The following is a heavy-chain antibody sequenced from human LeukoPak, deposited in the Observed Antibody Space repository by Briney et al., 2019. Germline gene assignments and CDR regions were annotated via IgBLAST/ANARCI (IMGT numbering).Heavy chain of an antibody. J-gene: IGHJ4*02. V-gene: IGHV3-9*01. D-gene: IGHD3-22*01. CDR1: GFTFDDYA. CDR2: ISWDSGSI. Sequence: GRSLRLSCAASGFTFDDYAMHWVRQAPGKGLEWVSSISWDSGSIGYVDSVKGRFTISRDNANKSLYLQLNSLRAEDTAVYYCALEKDDSPDYWGQGTLVTVSS. CDR3: ALEKDDSPDY.